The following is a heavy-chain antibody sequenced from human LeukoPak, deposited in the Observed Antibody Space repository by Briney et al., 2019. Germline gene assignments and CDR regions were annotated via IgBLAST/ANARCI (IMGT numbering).Heavy chain of an antibody. CDR3: AKDPEGYSSSWYAPGY. CDR2: ISSSSSYI. Sequence: PGGSLRLSCAASGFTFGSYWMSWVRQAPGKGLEWVSSISSSSSYIYYADSVKGRFTISRDNSKNTLYLQMNSLRAEDTAVYYCAKDPEGYSSSWYAPGYWGQGTLVTVSS. J-gene: IGHJ4*02. D-gene: IGHD6-13*01. CDR1: GFTFGSYW. V-gene: IGHV3-21*01.